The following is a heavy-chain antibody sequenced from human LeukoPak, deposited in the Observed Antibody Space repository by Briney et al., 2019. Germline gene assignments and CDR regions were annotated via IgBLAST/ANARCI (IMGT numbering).Heavy chain of an antibody. V-gene: IGHV1-18*04. CDR3: ARVLRYCSGGNCYSGGLGYMDV. CDR2: INPNSGNT. D-gene: IGHD2-15*01. Sequence: ASVKVSCKASGYTFTGYYMHWVRQAPGQGLEWMGWINPNSGNTNYAQKLQGRVTMTTDTSTSTAYMELRSLRSDDTAVYYCARVLRYCSGGNCYSGGLGYMDVWGKGTTVTISS. CDR1: GYTFTGYY. J-gene: IGHJ6*03.